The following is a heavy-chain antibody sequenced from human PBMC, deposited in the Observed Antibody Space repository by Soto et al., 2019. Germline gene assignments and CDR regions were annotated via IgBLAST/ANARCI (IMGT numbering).Heavy chain of an antibody. CDR2: VYSGGAT. CDR1: EFNVSRNY. CDR3: ARVPGRL. D-gene: IGHD3-10*01. V-gene: IGHV3-53*02. Sequence: QLVETGGGLIQPGTSLTLSCAASEFNVSRNYMTWVRQAPGKGLEWVSFVYSGGATFYADSVKGRFILSRDDSQNTMYLQMNNLRAEDTAVYYCARVPGRLWGRGTLVTVAS. J-gene: IGHJ4*02.